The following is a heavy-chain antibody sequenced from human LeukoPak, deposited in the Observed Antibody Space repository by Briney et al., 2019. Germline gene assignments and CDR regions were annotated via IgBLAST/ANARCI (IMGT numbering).Heavy chain of an antibody. Sequence: ASVKVSCKASGGTFSSYAISWVRQAPGQGLEWMGRIIPILGIANYAQKFQGRVTITADKSTSTAYMELSSLRSEDTAVYYCARGGIAAAAHDPWGQGTLVTVSS. CDR1: GGTFSSYA. D-gene: IGHD6-13*01. CDR2: IIPILGIA. V-gene: IGHV1-69*04. J-gene: IGHJ5*02. CDR3: ARGGIAAAAHDP.